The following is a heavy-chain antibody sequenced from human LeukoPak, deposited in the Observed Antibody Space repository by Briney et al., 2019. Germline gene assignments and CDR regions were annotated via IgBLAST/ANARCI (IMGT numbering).Heavy chain of an antibody. D-gene: IGHD2-2*01. CDR2: ISSSSSYI. V-gene: IGHV3-21*04. J-gene: IGHJ4*02. CDR1: GFTFNTYT. Sequence: GGSLRLSCAASGFTFNTYTMNWVRQAPGKGLEWVSSISSSSSYIYYADSVKGRFTISRDNAKNSLYLQMNSLRAEDTAVYYCARDQRYCSSSSCPWEPFDYWGQGTLVTVSS. CDR3: ARDQRYCSSSSCPWEPFDY.